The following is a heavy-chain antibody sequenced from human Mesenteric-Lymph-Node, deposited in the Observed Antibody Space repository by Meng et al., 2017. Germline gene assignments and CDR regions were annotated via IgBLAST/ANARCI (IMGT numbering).Heavy chain of an antibody. Sequence: QVQLQQWAAGQLNPSETLSLTCALSGGSVSGYYWSWIRQPPGKGLEWXGEINHSGRTNYNPSLKSRVTISVDTSKNQFSLKVRSVTAADTAVYYCARYHLTFDYWGQGTLVTVSS. V-gene: IGHV4-34*01. CDR1: GGSVSGYY. CDR3: ARYHLTFDY. CDR2: INHSGRT. J-gene: IGHJ4*02. D-gene: IGHD2-21*02.